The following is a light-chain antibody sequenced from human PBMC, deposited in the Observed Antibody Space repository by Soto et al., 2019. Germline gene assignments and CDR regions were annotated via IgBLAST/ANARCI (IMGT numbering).Light chain of an antibody. J-gene: IGLJ3*02. CDR3: TAYTTSNTWV. Sequence: QSALTQPATVSGSPGQSITISCTGSRSDIGVYNYVSWYQQFPGKAPKLMIYEVSNRPSGVSNRFSGSKSGNTASLTISGLQTEDEADYYCTAYTTSNTWVFGGGTKLTVL. V-gene: IGLV2-14*01. CDR1: RSDIGVYNY. CDR2: EVS.